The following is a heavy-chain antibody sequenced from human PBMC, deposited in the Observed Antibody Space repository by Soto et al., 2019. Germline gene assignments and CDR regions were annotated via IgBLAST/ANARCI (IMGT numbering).Heavy chain of an antibody. CDR3: ARAQWLVPYYYYYYGMDV. Sequence: SETLSLTCAVYGGSFSGYYWSWIRQPPGKGLEWIGEINHSGSTNYNPSLKSRVTISVDTSKNQFSLKLSSVTAADTAVYYCARAQWLVPYYYYYYGMDVWGQGTTVTVSS. CDR2: INHSGST. J-gene: IGHJ6*02. V-gene: IGHV4-34*01. CDR1: GGSFSGYY. D-gene: IGHD6-19*01.